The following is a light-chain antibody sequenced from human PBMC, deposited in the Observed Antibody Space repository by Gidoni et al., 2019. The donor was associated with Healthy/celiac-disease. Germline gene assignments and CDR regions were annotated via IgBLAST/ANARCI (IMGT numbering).Light chain of an antibody. CDR3: QQSHSTPST. J-gene: IGKJ4*01. Sequence: DIQMTQSPSSLSASVGDRVSITCRASQSINSYLNWYQQKPGKAPKLLIYAASSLQSGVPSRFSGSGSGTDFTLPISSLQPEDFATYYCQQSHSTPSTFGGGTQVDIK. CDR2: AAS. V-gene: IGKV1-39*01. CDR1: QSINSY.